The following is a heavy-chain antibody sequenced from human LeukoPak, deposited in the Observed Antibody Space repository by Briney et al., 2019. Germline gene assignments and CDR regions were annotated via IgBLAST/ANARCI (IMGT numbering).Heavy chain of an antibody. CDR3: ARANYGYVWGSYCPKNWFDP. V-gene: IGHV1-18*01. D-gene: IGHD3-16*01. J-gene: IGHJ5*02. CDR1: GYTFTSYG. Sequence: ASVKVSCKASGYTFTSYGISWVRQAPGQGLEWMGWISAYNGNTNYAQKLQGRVTMTTDTSTSTAYMELRSLRSDDTAVYYCARANYGYVWGSYCPKNWFDPWGQGTLVTVSS. CDR2: ISAYNGNT.